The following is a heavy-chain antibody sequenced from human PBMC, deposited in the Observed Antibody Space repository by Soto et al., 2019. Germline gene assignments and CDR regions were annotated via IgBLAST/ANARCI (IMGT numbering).Heavy chain of an antibody. Sequence: PSETLSLTCAVSGYSISSGYYWGWIRQPPGKGLEWIGSIYHSGSTYYNPSLKSRVTISVDTSKNQFSLKLSSVTAADTAVYYCARVEESSWELQPSFDYWGQGTLVTVSS. CDR3: ARVEESSWELQPSFDY. D-gene: IGHD1-26*01. J-gene: IGHJ4*02. V-gene: IGHV4-38-2*01. CDR2: IYHSGST. CDR1: GYSISSGYY.